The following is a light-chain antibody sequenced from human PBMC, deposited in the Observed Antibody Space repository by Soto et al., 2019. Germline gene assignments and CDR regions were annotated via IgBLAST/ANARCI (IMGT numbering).Light chain of an antibody. Sequence: EIVMTQSPATLSVSPGERATLSCRASQSVSSNLAWYQQKPGQAPRLLIYGASTRATGIPARFNGSGSGTEFTLTISSLQSEDCAVYYFQQYNHWPLYTFGQGTKLEIK. CDR1: QSVSSN. CDR3: QQYNHWPLYT. V-gene: IGKV3-15*01. CDR2: GAS. J-gene: IGKJ2*01.